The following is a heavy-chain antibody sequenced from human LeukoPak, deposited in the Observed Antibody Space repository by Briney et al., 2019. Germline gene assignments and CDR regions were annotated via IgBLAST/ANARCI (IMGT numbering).Heavy chain of an antibody. D-gene: IGHD2-15*01. CDR1: GYTFTSYD. CDR2: MNPNSGNT. V-gene: IGHV1-8*03. J-gene: IGHJ5*02. CDR3: AREGTHCSGGSCSPWVLSVRWFDP. Sequence: GASVKVSCKASGYTFTSYDINWVRQATGQGLEWMGWMNPNSGNTGYAQKFQGRVTITRNTSISTAYMELSSLRSEDTAVYYCAREGTHCSGGSCSPWVLSVRWFDPWGQGTLVTVSS.